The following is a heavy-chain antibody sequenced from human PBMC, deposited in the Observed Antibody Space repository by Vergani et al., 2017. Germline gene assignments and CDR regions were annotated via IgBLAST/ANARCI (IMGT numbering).Heavy chain of an antibody. D-gene: IGHD2-2*02. J-gene: IGHJ4*02. Sequence: EVQVVESWGGLIKPGGSPRLSCVVSGITFKNAWINWVRQAPGKGLEWIGRIRSKNDGGTADYAAPLKGRFTISRDDSKDSAFLLVNNLKTEDTAVYFCYTDYHDYWGQGTLVTVSS. CDR2: IRSKNDGGTA. V-gene: IGHV3-15*01. CDR3: YTDYHDY. CDR1: GITFKNAW.